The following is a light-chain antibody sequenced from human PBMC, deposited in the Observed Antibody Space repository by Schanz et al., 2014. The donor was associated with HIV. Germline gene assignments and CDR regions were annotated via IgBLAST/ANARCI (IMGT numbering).Light chain of an antibody. Sequence: QSVVTQPPSASGTPGQRVTISCSGSSSNIGSNTVNWYQHLPGSAPQLLIYSDNQRPSRVPDRFSGSDSGASASLAISGLQSEDEADYYCATWVDSLSGVFGGGTKLTVL. V-gene: IGLV1-44*01. CDR2: SDN. CDR1: SSNIGSNT. CDR3: ATWVDSLSGV. J-gene: IGLJ3*02.